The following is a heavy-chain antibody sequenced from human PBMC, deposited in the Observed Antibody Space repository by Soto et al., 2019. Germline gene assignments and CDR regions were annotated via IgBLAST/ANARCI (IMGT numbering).Heavy chain of an antibody. CDR3: AKDPWGVTTWKYYFHN. J-gene: IGHJ4*02. Sequence: QVQLVESGGGVVQPGRSLRLSCSASGFVFSRFGMHWARQVPGKGLEWVAVISYDGRDIHYADSVKGRFTISRDNSKNTLYLQMNSLRAEDTAVYHCAKDPWGVTTWKYYFHNWGQGTLVTVSS. CDR2: ISYDGRDI. CDR1: GFVFSRFG. V-gene: IGHV3-30*18. D-gene: IGHD3-10*01.